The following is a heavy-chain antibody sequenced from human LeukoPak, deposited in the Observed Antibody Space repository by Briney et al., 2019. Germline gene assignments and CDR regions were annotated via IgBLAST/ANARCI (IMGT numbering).Heavy chain of an antibody. J-gene: IGHJ6*02. D-gene: IGHD3-10*01. CDR3: ARDSGAAYGMDV. CDR2: ISSSGSTI. CDR1: GFTFSSYS. Sequence: GGSLRLSCAASGFTFSSYSMNWVRQAPGKGLEWVSSISSSGSTIYYADSVKGRFAISRDNAKNSLYLQMNSLRAEDTAVYYCARDSGAAYGMDVWGQGTTVTVSS. V-gene: IGHV3-48*04.